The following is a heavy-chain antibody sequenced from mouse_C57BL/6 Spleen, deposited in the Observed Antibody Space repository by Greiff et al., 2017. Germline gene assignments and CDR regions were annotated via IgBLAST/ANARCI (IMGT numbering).Heavy chain of an antibody. CDR1: GYAFSSSW. D-gene: IGHD2-3*01. V-gene: IGHV1-82*01. CDR3: ARYDGYYVSYAMDY. Sequence: VQLKESGPELVKPGASVKISCKASGYAFSSSWMNWVKQRPGKGLEWIGRIYPGDGDTNYNGKFKGKATLTADKASSTAYMQLSSLTSEDSAVYFCARYDGYYVSYAMDYWGQGTSVTVSS. J-gene: IGHJ4*01. CDR2: IYPGDGDT.